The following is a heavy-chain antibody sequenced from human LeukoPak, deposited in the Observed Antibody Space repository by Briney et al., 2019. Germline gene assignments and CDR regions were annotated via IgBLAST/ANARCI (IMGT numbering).Heavy chain of an antibody. J-gene: IGHJ6*02. CDR2: ISGSGGST. Sequence: GGSLRLSCAASGFTFSSYAMSWVRQAPGKGLEWVSAISGSGGSTYYADSVKGRFTISRDNAKNSLYLQMNSLRAEDTAVYYCARDLPGDIVATIFGRHYYYGMDVWGQGTTVTVSS. CDR1: GFTFSSYA. V-gene: IGHV3-23*01. D-gene: IGHD5-12*01. CDR3: ARDLPGDIVATIFGRHYYYGMDV.